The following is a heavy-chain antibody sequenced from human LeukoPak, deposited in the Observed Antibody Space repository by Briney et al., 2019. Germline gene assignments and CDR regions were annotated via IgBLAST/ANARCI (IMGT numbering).Heavy chain of an antibody. J-gene: IGHJ4*02. Sequence: LEALSLTCVHPVDSISIKYWSSIRPPPGKGLEWIGYIYYSGSTNYNPSLKSRVTISVDTSKNQFSLKLSSVTAADTAVYYCARGESGSSLTFDYWGQGTLVTVSS. CDR3: ARGESGSSLTFDY. CDR1: VDSISIKY. CDR2: IYYSGST. V-gene: IGHV4-59*01. D-gene: IGHD1-26*01.